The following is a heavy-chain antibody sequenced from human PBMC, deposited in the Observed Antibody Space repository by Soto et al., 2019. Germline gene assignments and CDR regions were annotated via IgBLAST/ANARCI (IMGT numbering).Heavy chain of an antibody. J-gene: IGHJ3*02. V-gene: IGHV1-69*01. CDR3: VRVLRIQTWKNAFEI. CDR1: GGTLSSYV. D-gene: IGHD5-18*01. CDR2: ITPIFGTP. Sequence: QVQLVQSGAEVKKPGSSVKVSCKASGGTLSSYVVSWVRQGPGQGLEWMGGITPIFGTPNYAQKFQGRVTITANESTSTAYMELSSLRSEDTATYYCVRVLRIQTWKNAFEIWGQGTMVTVSS.